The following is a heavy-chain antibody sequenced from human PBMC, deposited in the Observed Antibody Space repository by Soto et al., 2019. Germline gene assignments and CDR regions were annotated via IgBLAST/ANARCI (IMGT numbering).Heavy chain of an antibody. V-gene: IGHV4-30-2*01. D-gene: IGHD1-7*01. CDR1: GGSISSGGYA. J-gene: IGHJ5*02. Sequence: QMRLQESGSGLVKPSQTLSLTCAVSGGSISSGGYAWNWIRQPPGKGLEWIGYIYHSGYTSYNPFLKNRGTISVDKSKNQFSLTLSFVTAADTAVYYCARDSLTGNYFDPWGQGTLVTVSS. CDR3: ARDSLTGNYFDP. CDR2: IYHSGYT.